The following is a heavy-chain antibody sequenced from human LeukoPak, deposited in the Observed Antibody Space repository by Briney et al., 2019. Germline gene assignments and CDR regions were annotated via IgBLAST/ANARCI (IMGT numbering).Heavy chain of an antibody. J-gene: IGHJ4*02. D-gene: IGHD5-24*01. Sequence: SETLSLTCTVSGDSVSTGNSHWNWLRQPPGRALECIGSVQYSVSTDYNPSLKNRATISVDTSKNQFSLRLNSVTAADSAIYYCARDIIRSDGYNYGSRGQGTLVTVSS. V-gene: IGHV4-61*01. CDR1: GDSVSTGNSH. CDR2: VQYSVST. CDR3: ARDIIRSDGYNYGS.